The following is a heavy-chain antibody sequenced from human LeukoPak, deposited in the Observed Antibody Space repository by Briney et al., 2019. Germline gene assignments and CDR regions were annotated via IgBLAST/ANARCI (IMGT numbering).Heavy chain of an antibody. CDR1: GFTFSDYY. CDR2: ISSSGSTI. J-gene: IGHJ4*02. D-gene: IGHD2-21*01. V-gene: IGHV3-11*04. Sequence: GGSLRLSCAASGFTFSDYYMSWIRQAPGKGLEWVSYISSSGSTIYYADSVKGRFTISRDNVKNSLYLQMNSLRAEDTAVYYCARAMETGYCGGDCYHPEGIDYWGQGTLVTVSS. CDR3: ARAMETGYCGGDCYHPEGIDY.